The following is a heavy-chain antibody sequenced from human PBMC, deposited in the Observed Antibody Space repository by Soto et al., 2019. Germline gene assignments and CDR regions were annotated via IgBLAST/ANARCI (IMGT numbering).Heavy chain of an antibody. D-gene: IGHD4-17*01. V-gene: IGHV3-30-3*01. CDR1: GFTFSSYA. CDR2: ISYDGSNK. CDR3: ARDPTTYGDPTTDYYYYGMDV. Sequence: GGSLRLSCAASGFTFSSYAMHWVRQAPGKGLEWVAVISYDGSNKYYADSVKGRFTISRDNSKNTLYLQMNSLRAEDTAVYYCARDPTTYGDPTTDYYYYGMDVWGQGTTVTVSS. J-gene: IGHJ6*02.